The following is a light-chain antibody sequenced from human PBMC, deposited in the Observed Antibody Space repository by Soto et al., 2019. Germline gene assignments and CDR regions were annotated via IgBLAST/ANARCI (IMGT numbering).Light chain of an antibody. Sequence: DIVMTQSPDSLAVSLGERATINCKSSQSVLYTSNNKNYLAWYQQKPGHPPKVLIYWASTRESGVPDRFSGRGSGTDFTLTISSLQAEDVAVYFCQKYYTTPRTFGQGTKVEIK. CDR3: QKYYTTPRT. CDR2: WAS. V-gene: IGKV4-1*01. J-gene: IGKJ1*01. CDR1: QSVLYTSNNKNY.